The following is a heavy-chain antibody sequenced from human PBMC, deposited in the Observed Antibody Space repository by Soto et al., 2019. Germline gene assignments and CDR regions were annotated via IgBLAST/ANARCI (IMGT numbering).Heavy chain of an antibody. Sequence: SETLSLTCTVSGGSISSYYWSWIRQPPGKGLEWIGYIYYSGSTNYNPSLKSRVTISVDTSKNQFSQKLNSMTTADTAVYYCARHNYGSGSTYFDYWGQGTLVTVS. CDR1: GGSISSYY. CDR2: IYYSGST. V-gene: IGHV4-59*08. J-gene: IGHJ4*02. D-gene: IGHD3-10*01. CDR3: ARHNYGSGSTYFDY.